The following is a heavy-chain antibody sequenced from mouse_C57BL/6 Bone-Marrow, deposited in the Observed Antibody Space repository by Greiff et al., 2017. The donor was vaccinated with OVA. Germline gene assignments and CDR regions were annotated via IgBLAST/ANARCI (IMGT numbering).Heavy chain of an antibody. V-gene: IGHV1-26*01. CDR3: ARWGSSGPFDY. Sequence: EVQLQQSGPELVKPGASVKISCKASGYTFTDYYMNWVKQSHGKSLEWIGDINPNNGGTSYNQKFKGKATLTVDKSSSTAYMELRSLTSEDSAVDYCARWGSSGPFDYWGQGTTLTVSS. D-gene: IGHD3-2*02. CDR1: GYTFTDYY. CDR2: INPNNGGT. J-gene: IGHJ2*01.